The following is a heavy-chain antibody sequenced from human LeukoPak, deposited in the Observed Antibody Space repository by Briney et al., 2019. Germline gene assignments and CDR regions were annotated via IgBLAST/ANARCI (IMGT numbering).Heavy chain of an antibody. CDR2: INHSGST. CDR3: ARVEMATIRIYYYYYYMDV. J-gene: IGHJ6*03. D-gene: IGHD5-24*01. CDR1: GGSFSGYY. Sequence: SETLSLTCAVYGGSFSGYYWSWIRQPPGKGLEWMGEINHSGSTNYNPSLKSRVTISVDTSKNQFSLKLSSVTAADTAVYYCARVEMATIRIYYYYYYMDVWGKGTTVTVSS. V-gene: IGHV4-34*01.